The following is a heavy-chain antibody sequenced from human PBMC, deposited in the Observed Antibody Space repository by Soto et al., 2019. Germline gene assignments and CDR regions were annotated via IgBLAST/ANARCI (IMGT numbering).Heavy chain of an antibody. D-gene: IGHD1-26*01. J-gene: IGHJ5*02. V-gene: IGHV1-2*06. CDR3: GRDGVGATPLGWFDP. CDR1: GYTFIGYY. Sequence: QVQLVQSGAEVKKPGASVKVSCKASGYTFIGYYIHWVRQAPGQGLEWMGRINPRSGDTTYAQKFQGRLTMTRDTSISTAYMELSSLRSDDTAVYYCGRDGVGATPLGWFDPWGQGSLVTVSS. CDR2: INPRSGDT.